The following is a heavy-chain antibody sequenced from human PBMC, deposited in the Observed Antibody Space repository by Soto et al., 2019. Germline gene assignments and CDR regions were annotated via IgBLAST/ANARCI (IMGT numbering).Heavy chain of an antibody. V-gene: IGHV3-30-3*01. CDR3: ARDWSSSLGGVDY. Sequence: QLQLVESGGGVVQPGRSLRLSCAASGFTFRSYAMHWVRQAPGKGLEWVAVISYDGSNKYYADSVKGRFTISRDNSKNTLYLQMNSLRAEDTAVYYCARDWSSSLGGVDYWGQGTLVTVSS. CDR1: GFTFRSYA. D-gene: IGHD6-6*01. CDR2: ISYDGSNK. J-gene: IGHJ4*02.